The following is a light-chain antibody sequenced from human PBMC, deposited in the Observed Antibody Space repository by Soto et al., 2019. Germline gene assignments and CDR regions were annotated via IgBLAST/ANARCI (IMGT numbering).Light chain of an antibody. CDR3: QQYAMSPWT. CDR1: QNVGNNY. V-gene: IGKV3-20*01. J-gene: IGKJ1*01. Sequence: EIVLTQSPGTLSLSPGERATLSCRASQNVGNNYLAWHQQKPGQAPRLLIYGVSVRATGIPDRSSGSGSGTDFTLTIGGLEPEDFAVYYCQQYAMSPWTFGQGTKVDIK. CDR2: GVS.